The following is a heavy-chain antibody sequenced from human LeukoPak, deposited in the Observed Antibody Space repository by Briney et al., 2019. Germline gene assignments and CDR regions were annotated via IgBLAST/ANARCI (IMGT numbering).Heavy chain of an antibody. CDR1: VFTFSSYG. CDR3: AKDGGIVVVPAPIDY. V-gene: IGHV3-30*02. D-gene: IGHD2-2*01. Sequence: PGGSLRLSCGASVFTFSSYGMHWVRQAPGKGLEWVAFIRYDGSNKYYADSVKGRFTISRDNSKNTLYLQMNSLRAEDTAVCYCAKDGGIVVVPAPIDYWGQGTLVTVSS. J-gene: IGHJ4*02. CDR2: IRYDGSNK.